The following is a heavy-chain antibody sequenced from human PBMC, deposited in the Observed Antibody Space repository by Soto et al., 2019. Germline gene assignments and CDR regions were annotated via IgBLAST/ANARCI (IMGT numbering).Heavy chain of an antibody. J-gene: IGHJ4*02. V-gene: IGHV3-30*18. CDR2: ISYDGSNK. Sequence: GGSLRLSCAASGFTFSSYGMHWVRQAPGKGLEGVAVISYDGSNKYYADSVKGRFTISRDNSKNTLYLQMNSLRAEDTAVYYCAKAYQGIVVVFDYWGQGTLVTVSS. CDR1: GFTFSSYG. CDR3: AKAYQGIVVVFDY. D-gene: IGHD3-22*01.